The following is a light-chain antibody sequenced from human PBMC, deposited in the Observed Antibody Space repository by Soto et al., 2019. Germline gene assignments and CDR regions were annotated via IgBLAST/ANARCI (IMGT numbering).Light chain of an antibody. CDR1: QSISSY. Sequence: DIQMTQSPSSLSASVGDRVTITCRASQSISSYLNWYQQIPGKAPKLLIYAASNLQSGVSSRFSGSGSGTDFTLTISSLQPEDFATYYCQQTYSTLALTFGGGTKLEIK. J-gene: IGKJ4*01. CDR3: QQTYSTLALT. V-gene: IGKV1-39*01. CDR2: AAS.